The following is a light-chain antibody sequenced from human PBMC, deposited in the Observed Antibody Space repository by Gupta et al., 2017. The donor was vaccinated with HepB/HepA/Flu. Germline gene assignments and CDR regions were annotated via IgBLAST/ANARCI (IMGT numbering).Light chain of an antibody. CDR1: SSNIGAGYD. CDR3: QSYDSSLYV. J-gene: IGLJ1*01. CDR2: GDN. V-gene: IGLV1-40*01. Sequence: QSVLTQPPSVSGAPGQRVTISCTGSSSNIGAGYDVHWYRRVPGTGPKVLVYGDNRRPWGVPDRFSGSRSGTSASLAITGLQAEDEAYYYCQSYDSSLYVFGTGTKVIVL.